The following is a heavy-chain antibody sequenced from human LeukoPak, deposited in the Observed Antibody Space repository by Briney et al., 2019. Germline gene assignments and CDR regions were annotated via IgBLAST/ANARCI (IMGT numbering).Heavy chain of an antibody. D-gene: IGHD3-10*01. CDR2: MNPNSGNT. CDR3: ARVGWFGELHVLNYYYYYMDV. V-gene: IGHV1-8*03. Sequence: GASVKVSCKASGYTFTSYDINWVRQATGQGLEWMGWMNPNSGNTGYAQKFQGRVTITRNTSISTAYMELRSLRSDDTAVYYCARVGWFGELHVLNYYYYYMDVWGKGTTVTISS. CDR1: GYTFTSYD. J-gene: IGHJ6*03.